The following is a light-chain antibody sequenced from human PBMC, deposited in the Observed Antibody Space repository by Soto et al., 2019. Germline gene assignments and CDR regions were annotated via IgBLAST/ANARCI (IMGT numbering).Light chain of an antibody. V-gene: IGKV1-5*03. CDR3: QQYNDYLWT. Sequence: DIQMTQSPSTLSASVGDRVTITCRASQSISSWLAWYQQKPGKAPNLLIYKASTLESGVPSRFSGSGSGTEFTLTISSLQPDDFATYYCQQYNDYLWTFGQGTKVDI. CDR1: QSISSW. CDR2: KAS. J-gene: IGKJ1*01.